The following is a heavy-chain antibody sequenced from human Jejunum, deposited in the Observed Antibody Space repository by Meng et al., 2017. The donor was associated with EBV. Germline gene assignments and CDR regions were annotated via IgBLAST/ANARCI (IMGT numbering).Heavy chain of an antibody. V-gene: IGHV2-5*02. D-gene: IGHD4-23*01. J-gene: IGHJ4*02. CDR3: VHIEGGGNSGFLDY. Sequence: QFTLMESMPALVTPPETLPLPCTFSWFPLSTRGVCVGWIRQPPGKALEWLAVIYWVDDKRYSPSLKSRLTITKDTSKNQVVLTMTNMDPVDTATYYCVHIEGGGNSGFLDYWGQGTLVTVSS. CDR1: WFPLSTRGVC. CDR2: IYWVDDK.